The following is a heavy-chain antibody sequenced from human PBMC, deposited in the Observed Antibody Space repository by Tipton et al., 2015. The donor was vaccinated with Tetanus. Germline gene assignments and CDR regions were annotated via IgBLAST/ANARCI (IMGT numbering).Heavy chain of an antibody. CDR1: GFSFSGSG. CDR3: AREADCSGGSCFSGGFDN. CDR2: IWYDGSNK. J-gene: IGHJ4*02. D-gene: IGHD2-15*01. Sequence: SLRLSCAASGFSFSGSGMHWVRQTPGKGLEWVAVIWYDGSNKDYADSVKGRFTISRDNSDNTLYLEMDSLRAEDTAVYYCAREADCSGGSCFSGGFDNWGQGAQVTVSS. V-gene: IGHV3-33*01.